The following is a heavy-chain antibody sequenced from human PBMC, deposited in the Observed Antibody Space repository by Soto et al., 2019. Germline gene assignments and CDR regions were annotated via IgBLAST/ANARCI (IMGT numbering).Heavy chain of an antibody. CDR3: ARDRVNAFDI. V-gene: IGHV3-7*05. J-gene: IGHJ3*02. CDR2: INQGGSGK. D-gene: IGHD3-10*01. Sequence: PGGSLRLSCAASGFTFSSYAITWVRQAPGKGLEWVANINQGGSGKYYVDSVKGRFTISRDNAKNSLYLQMNSLRAEDTAVYYCARDRVNAFDIWGQGTMVTVSS. CDR1: GFTFSSYA.